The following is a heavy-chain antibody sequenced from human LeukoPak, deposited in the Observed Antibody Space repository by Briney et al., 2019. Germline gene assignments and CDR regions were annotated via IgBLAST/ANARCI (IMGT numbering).Heavy chain of an antibody. CDR2: ISYDGSNK. D-gene: IGHD3-22*01. V-gene: IGHV3-30*18. J-gene: IGHJ6*02. CDR1: GFTFSSYG. CDR3: AKERDSSGSRRYYGMDV. Sequence: GGSLRLSCAASGFTFSSYGMHWVRQAPGKGLEWVAVISYDGSNKYYADSVKGRFTISRDNSKNTLYLQMNSLRAEDTAVYYCAKERDSSGSRRYYGMDVWGQGTTVTVSS.